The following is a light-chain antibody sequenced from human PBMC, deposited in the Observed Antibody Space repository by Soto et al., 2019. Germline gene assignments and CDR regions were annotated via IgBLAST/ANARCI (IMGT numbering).Light chain of an antibody. V-gene: IGLV2-14*01. CDR1: SSDVGGYNY. CDR2: DVS. CDR3: SSYTGTNSWV. Sequence: QSALTQSASVSGSPGQSITISCTGTSSDVGGYNYVSWYQQHPGKAPKLIIYDVSNRPSGVSTRFSGSKSGNTASLTISGHQAEDEADESCSSYTGTNSWVFGGGTKLSVL. J-gene: IGLJ3*02.